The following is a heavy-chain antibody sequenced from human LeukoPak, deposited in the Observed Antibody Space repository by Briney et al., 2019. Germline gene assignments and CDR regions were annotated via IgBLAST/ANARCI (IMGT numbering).Heavy chain of an antibody. CDR1: GFTFSSYA. Sequence: GGSLRLSCAASGFTFSSYAMHWVRQAPGKGLEWVAVISYDGSNKYYADSVKGRFTISRDNSKNTLYLQMNSLRAEDTAVYYCARGGDPRPFDYWGQGTLVTVSS. CDR2: ISYDGSNK. D-gene: IGHD2-21*02. V-gene: IGHV3-30-3*01. CDR3: ARGGDPRPFDY. J-gene: IGHJ4*02.